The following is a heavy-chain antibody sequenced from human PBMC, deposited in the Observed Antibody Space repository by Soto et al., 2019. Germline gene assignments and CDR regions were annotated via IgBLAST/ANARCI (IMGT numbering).Heavy chain of an antibody. CDR1: GFTFSDHY. V-gene: IGHV3-72*01. D-gene: IGHD1-26*01. CDR2: TRNKANSYTT. CDR3: ARGANSGSYFYYYGIDV. J-gene: IGHJ6*02. Sequence: EVQLVESGGGLVQPGGSLRLSCAASGFTFSDHYMDWVRQAPGKGLEWVGRTRNKANSYTTEYAASVKGRFTISRDDSKESLYLPMNRLKTEDTAVYYCARGANSGSYFYYYGIDVWGQGTTVTVSS.